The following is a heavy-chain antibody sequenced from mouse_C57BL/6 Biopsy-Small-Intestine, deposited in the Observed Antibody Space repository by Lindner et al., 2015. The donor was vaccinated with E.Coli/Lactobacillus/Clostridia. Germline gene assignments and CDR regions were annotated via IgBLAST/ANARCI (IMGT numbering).Heavy chain of an antibody. J-gene: IGHJ3*01. V-gene: IGHV14-4*01. CDR3: ARRGDLRGFAY. CDR2: IDPENGDT. Sequence: VQLQESGAELVRPGASVKLSCTASGFNIKDDYMHWVKQRPEQGLEWIGWIDPENGDTEYASKFQGKATITADTSSNTAYLQLSSLTSEDSAVYYCARRGDLRGFAYWGQGTLVTVSA. CDR1: GFNIKDDY. D-gene: IGHD3-3*01.